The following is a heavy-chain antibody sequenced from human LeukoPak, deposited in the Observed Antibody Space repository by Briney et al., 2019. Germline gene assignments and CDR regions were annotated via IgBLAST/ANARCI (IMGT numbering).Heavy chain of an antibody. D-gene: IGHD3-10*01. CDR3: ARVHGNGSGSYALFEYYYYYYMDV. CDR2: INWNGGST. J-gene: IGHJ6*03. CDR1: GFTFSSYE. Sequence: PGGSLRLSCAASGFTFSSYEMNWVRQAPGKGLEWVSGINWNGGSTGYADSVKGRFTISRDNAKNSLYLQMNSLRAEDTALYYCARVHGNGSGSYALFEYYYYYYMDVWGKGTTVTVSS. V-gene: IGHV3-20*04.